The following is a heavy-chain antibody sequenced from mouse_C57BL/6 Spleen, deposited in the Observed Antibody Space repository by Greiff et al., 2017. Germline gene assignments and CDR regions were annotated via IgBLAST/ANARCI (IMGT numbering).Heavy chain of an antibody. D-gene: IGHD1-1*01. CDR1: GYSITSGYY. Sequence: EVKLQESGPGLVKPSQSLSLTCSVTGYSITSGYYWNWIRQFPGNKLEWMGYISYDGSNNYNPSLKNRISITRDTSKNQFFLKLNSVTSEDTATYYCAPLTVYWYFDVWGTGTTGTVSS. CDR2: ISYDGSN. J-gene: IGHJ1*03. CDR3: APLTVYWYFDV. V-gene: IGHV3-6*01.